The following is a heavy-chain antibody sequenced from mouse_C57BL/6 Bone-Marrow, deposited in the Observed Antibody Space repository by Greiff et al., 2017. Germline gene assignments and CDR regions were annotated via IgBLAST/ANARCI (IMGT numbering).Heavy chain of an antibody. J-gene: IGHJ2*01. V-gene: IGHV1-64*01. CDR3: ARFPSNVFDY. Sequence: VQLQQPGAELVKPGASVKLSCKASGYTFTSYWMHWVKQRPGQGLEWIGMIHPNSGSTNYNEKFKSKATLTVDKSSSTAYMQLSSLTSEDSAVYDCARFPSNVFDYWGQGTTLTVSS. CDR1: GYTFTSYW. CDR2: IHPNSGST.